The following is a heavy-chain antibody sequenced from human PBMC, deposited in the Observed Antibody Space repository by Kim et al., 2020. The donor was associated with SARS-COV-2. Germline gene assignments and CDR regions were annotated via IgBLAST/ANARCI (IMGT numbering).Heavy chain of an antibody. CDR2: IYYSGST. V-gene: IGHV4-59*13. CDR1: GGSISSYY. Sequence: SETLSLTCTVSGGSISSYYWSWIRQPPGKGLEWIGYIYYSGSTNYNPSLKSRVTISVDTSKNQFSLKLSSVTAADTAVYYCARPQYSSSNNDAFDIWGQGTMVTVSS. CDR3: ARPQYSSSNNDAFDI. D-gene: IGHD6-13*01. J-gene: IGHJ3*02.